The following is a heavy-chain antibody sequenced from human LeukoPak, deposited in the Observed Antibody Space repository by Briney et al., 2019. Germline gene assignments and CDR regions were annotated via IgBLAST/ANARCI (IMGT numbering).Heavy chain of an antibody. V-gene: IGHV3-21*01. J-gene: IGHJ4*02. Sequence: PGGSLRLSCAGSGFSFSSHSMNWVRQAPGKGLEWVSSISSSSSYIYYADSVKGRFTISRDNAKNSLYLQMNSLRAEDTAVYYCARDMRGSYCSCFDYWGQGTLVTVSS. CDR3: ARDMRGSYCSCFDY. D-gene: IGHD1-26*01. CDR2: ISSSSSYI. CDR1: GFSFSSHS.